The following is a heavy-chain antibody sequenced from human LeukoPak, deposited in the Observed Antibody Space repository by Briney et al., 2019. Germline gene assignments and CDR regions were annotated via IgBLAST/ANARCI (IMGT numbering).Heavy chain of an antibody. J-gene: IGHJ4*02. V-gene: IGHV1-69*13. CDR3: ARVVGSGTSNRHFDY. Sequence: SVKVSCKASGSTFSTYAFNWVRQAPGQGLEWVGGVIPMFGTSHYAQNFQGRVTITADESTVTAYMELSSLRPEDTAVYYCARVVGSGTSNRHFDYWGQGALVTVSS. D-gene: IGHD1-26*01. CDR2: VIPMFGTS. CDR1: GSTFSTYA.